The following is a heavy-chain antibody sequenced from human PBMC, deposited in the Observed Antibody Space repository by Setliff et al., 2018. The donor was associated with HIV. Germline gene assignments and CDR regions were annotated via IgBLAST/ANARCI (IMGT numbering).Heavy chain of an antibody. J-gene: IGHJ6*02. V-gene: IGHV4-38-2*01. CDR1: GYSISIGYY. CDR3: ARSRTSSGYYGVTGYGMDV. Sequence: SETLFLTCAVSGYSISIGYYWGWIRQPPGKGLEWIGNIYHSGSTYYNPSLKSRVTISVATSKNQFSLKLNSVTTADTAVYYCARSRTSSGYYGVTGYGMDVWGQGTTVTVSS. D-gene: IGHD3-22*01. CDR2: IYHSGST.